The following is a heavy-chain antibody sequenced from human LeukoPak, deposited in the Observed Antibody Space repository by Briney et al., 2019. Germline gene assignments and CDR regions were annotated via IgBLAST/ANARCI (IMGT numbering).Heavy chain of an antibody. V-gene: IGHV1-2*02. Sequence: ASVKVSCKASGYTFTGYYMHWVRQAPGQGLEWMGWINPNSGGTNYAQKFQGRVTMTRDTSISTAYMELRSLRSDDTAVYYCARVYYYYYGMDVWGQGTTVTVSS. CDR3: ARVYYYYYGMDV. CDR1: GYTFTGYY. J-gene: IGHJ6*02. CDR2: INPNSGGT.